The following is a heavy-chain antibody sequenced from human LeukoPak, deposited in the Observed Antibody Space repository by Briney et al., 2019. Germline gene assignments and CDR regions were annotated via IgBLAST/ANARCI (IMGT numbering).Heavy chain of an antibody. CDR2: ISSSSSTI. CDR1: GFTFSSYS. CDR3: ARDYDILTGYYHYFDY. J-gene: IGHJ4*02. Sequence: GGSLRLSCAASGFTFSSYSMNWVRQAPGKGLEWVSYISSSSSTIYYADSVKGRFTISRDNAKNSLYLQMNSLRAEDTAVYYCARDYDILTGYYHYFDYWGQGTLVTVSS. D-gene: IGHD3-9*01. V-gene: IGHV3-48*04.